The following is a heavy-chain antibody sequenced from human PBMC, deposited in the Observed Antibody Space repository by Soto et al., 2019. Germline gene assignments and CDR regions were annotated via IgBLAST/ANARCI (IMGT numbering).Heavy chain of an antibody. CDR3: ARGCSSTSCPDVSHYYYGMDV. Sequence: ASVKVSCKASGGTFSSYAISWVRQAPGQGLEWMGGIIPIFGTANYAQKFQGRVTITADESTSTAYMELSSLRSEDTAVYYCARGCSSTSCPDVSHYYYGMDVWGQGTTVTVSS. D-gene: IGHD2-2*01. J-gene: IGHJ6*02. V-gene: IGHV1-69*13. CDR2: IIPIFGTA. CDR1: GGTFSSYA.